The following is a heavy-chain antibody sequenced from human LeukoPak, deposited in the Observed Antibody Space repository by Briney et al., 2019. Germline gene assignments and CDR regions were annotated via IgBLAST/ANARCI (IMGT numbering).Heavy chain of an antibody. D-gene: IGHD6-13*01. CDR3: ASYQPYSSSFWFDY. J-gene: IGHJ4*02. Sequence: SETLSLTCAVYGGSFSGYYWSWIRQPPGKGLEWIGEINHSGSTNYNPSLKSRVTISVDTSKNQFSLKLSSVTAADTAVYYCASYQPYSSSFWFDYWGQETLVTVSS. V-gene: IGHV4-34*01. CDR2: INHSGST. CDR1: GGSFSGYY.